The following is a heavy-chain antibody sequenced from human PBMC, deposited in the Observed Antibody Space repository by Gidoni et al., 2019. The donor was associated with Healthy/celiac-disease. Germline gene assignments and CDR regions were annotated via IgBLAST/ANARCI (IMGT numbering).Heavy chain of an antibody. CDR1: GFTFSIYE. Sequence: EVQLVESGGGLVQPGGSLRLSCAASGFTFSIYEMNWVRQAPGKGLEWVSYISSSGSTIYYADSVKGRFTISRDNAKNSLYLQMNSLRAEDTAVYYCARDRRSFFVRYPGGDGWTFGYWGQGTLVTVSS. CDR2: ISSSGSTI. CDR3: ARDRRSFFVRYPGGDGWTFGY. V-gene: IGHV3-48*03. D-gene: IGHD2-21*01. J-gene: IGHJ4*02.